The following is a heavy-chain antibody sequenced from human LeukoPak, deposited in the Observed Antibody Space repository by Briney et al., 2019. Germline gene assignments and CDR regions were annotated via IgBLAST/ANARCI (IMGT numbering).Heavy chain of an antibody. J-gene: IGHJ4*02. D-gene: IGHD3-22*01. V-gene: IGHV3-30*18. Sequence: GGSLRLSCAASGFTFSSYAMHWVRQAPGKGLDWVAVISFDGSNKYYADSVKGRFTISRDNSKNTLYLQMNSLRAEDTAVYYCAKGGEGSSGVFDYWGQGTLVTVSS. CDR1: GFTFSSYA. CDR2: ISFDGSNK. CDR3: AKGGEGSSGVFDY.